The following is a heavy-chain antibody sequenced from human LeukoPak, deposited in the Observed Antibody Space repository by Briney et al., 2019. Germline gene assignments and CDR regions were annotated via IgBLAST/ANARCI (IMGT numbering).Heavy chain of an antibody. CDR1: GFTFSSYS. J-gene: IGHJ4*02. CDR3: AKNWRGYSYGYYYFDY. V-gene: IGHV3-21*04. CDR2: ISSSSSYI. Sequence: GGSLRLSCAASGFTFSSYSMNWVRQAPGKGLEWVSSISSSSSYIYYADSVKGRFTIPRDNSKNTLYLQMNSLRAEDTAVYYCAKNWRGYSYGYYYFDYWGQGTLVTVSS. D-gene: IGHD5-18*01.